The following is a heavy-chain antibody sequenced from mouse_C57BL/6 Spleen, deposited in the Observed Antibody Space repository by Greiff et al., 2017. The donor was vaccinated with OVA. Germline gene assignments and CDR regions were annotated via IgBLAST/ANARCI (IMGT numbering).Heavy chain of an antibody. Sequence: EVQLQESGPGLVKPSQSLSLTCSVTGYSITSGYYWNWIRQFPGNKLEWMGYISYDGSNNYNPSLKNRISITRDTSKNQFFLKLNSVTTEDTATYYCARTTVWMDYWGQGTSVTVSS. J-gene: IGHJ4*01. CDR1: GYSITSGYY. CDR2: ISYDGSN. CDR3: ARTTVWMDY. V-gene: IGHV3-6*01. D-gene: IGHD1-1*01.